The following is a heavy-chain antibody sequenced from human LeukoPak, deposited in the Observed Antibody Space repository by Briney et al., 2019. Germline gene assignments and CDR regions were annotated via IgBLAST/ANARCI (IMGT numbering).Heavy chain of an antibody. CDR3: ARDNGWSADF. Sequence: GGSLRLPCAASGFIFSRHWMYWVRQAPGKGLEWVANIKQDGSAKPYVDSVKGRFTISRDNAKNSLFLQMNSLRAEDTAVYYCARDNGWSADFWGQGTLVTVSS. V-gene: IGHV3-7*03. CDR2: IKQDGSAK. CDR1: GFIFSRHW. D-gene: IGHD2-15*01. J-gene: IGHJ4*02.